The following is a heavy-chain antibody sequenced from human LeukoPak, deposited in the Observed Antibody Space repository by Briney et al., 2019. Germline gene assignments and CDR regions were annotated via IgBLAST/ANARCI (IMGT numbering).Heavy chain of an antibody. CDR1: GFTFSSYA. CDR3: ANGGGGRAFDI. D-gene: IGHD3-10*01. CDR2: ISGSGGST. Sequence: GGSLRLSSAASGFTFSSYAMSWVRQAPGKGLEWVSAISGSGGSTYYPDSVKGRFTISRDNSKNTLYLQMNSLRAEDTAVYYCANGGGGRAFDIWGQGTMVTVSS. J-gene: IGHJ3*02. V-gene: IGHV3-23*01.